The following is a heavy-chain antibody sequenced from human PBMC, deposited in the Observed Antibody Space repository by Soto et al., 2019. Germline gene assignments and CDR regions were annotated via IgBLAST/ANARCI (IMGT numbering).Heavy chain of an antibody. Sequence: TGGSLRLSCAASGFTFSDYTMSWVRQAPGQVLECISVILSDYNTFYSGSVRGRFTISRDNSKNTLYLQMNSLRAEDTAIYYCARRTNGYFGYWGQGALVTVSS. V-gene: IGHV3-23*03. J-gene: IGHJ4*02. D-gene: IGHD2-8*01. CDR1: GFTFSDYT. CDR3: ARRTNGYFGY. CDR2: ILSDYNT.